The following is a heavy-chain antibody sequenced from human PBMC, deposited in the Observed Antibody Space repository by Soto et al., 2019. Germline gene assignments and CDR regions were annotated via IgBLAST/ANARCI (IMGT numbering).Heavy chain of an antibody. V-gene: IGHV3-30-3*01. CDR2: ISFDGTKK. CDR1: GFTFNIYA. D-gene: IGHD4-17*01. CDR3: AREDDYGYRYINYGLDV. Sequence: QAQLVESGGGVVQPGRSLRLSCAASGFTFNIYALHWVRQAPGKGLEWVAVISFDGTKKYYSDSVKGRFTISRDNLKNTLYLQMNNLRVEDAALCFCAREDDYGYRYINYGLDVWGQGTTVTVSS. J-gene: IGHJ6*02.